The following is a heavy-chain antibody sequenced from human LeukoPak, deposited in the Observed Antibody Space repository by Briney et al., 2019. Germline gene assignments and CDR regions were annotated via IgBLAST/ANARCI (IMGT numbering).Heavy chain of an antibody. CDR2: ISASGGST. D-gene: IGHD6-19*01. CDR3: AKAMAGSTYYFDS. V-gene: IGHV3-23*01. Sequence: GGSLRLSCAASGFTFSSYAMNRVRQAPGKGLEWVSAISASGGSTYYADSVKGRFTNSRDTSKNTLYLQMSSLRGGDTAVYYCAKAMAGSTYYFDSWGQGTLVTVSS. CDR1: GFTFSSYA. J-gene: IGHJ4*02.